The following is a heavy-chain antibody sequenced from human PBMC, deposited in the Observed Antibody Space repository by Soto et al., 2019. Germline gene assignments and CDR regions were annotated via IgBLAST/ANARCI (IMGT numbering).Heavy chain of an antibody. J-gene: IGHJ4*02. CDR3: ARDRYGGFDY. D-gene: IGHD3-9*01. V-gene: IGHV4-39*02. CDR2: IYYNGKT. Sequence: QLQLQQSGPGLLKPSETLSLTCSVSAGSINSGGYFWAWIRQPPGKGLEWIGSIYYNGKTYYRPSLKSRLNVSVDTSKNQFSLKLTSVTAADTAIYYCARDRYGGFDYGGLGTLVTVSS. CDR1: AGSINSGGYF.